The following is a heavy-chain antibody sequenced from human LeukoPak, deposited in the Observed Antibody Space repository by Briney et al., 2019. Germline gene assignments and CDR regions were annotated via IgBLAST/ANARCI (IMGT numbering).Heavy chain of an antibody. CDR1: GDSVSSNSAA. Sequence: SQTLSLTCAISGDSVSSNSAAWNWIRQSPSRGLEWLGRTYYRSTWYNDYAVSLKGRITINPDTSKNQFSLKLSSVTAADTAVYYCAREGTSGTHLNWFDPWGQGTLVTVSS. CDR3: AREGTSGTHLNWFDP. V-gene: IGHV6-1*01. CDR2: TYYRSTWYN. D-gene: IGHD1-1*01. J-gene: IGHJ5*02.